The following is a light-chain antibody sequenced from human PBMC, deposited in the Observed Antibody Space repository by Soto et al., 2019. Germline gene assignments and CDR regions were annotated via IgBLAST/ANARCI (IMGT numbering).Light chain of an antibody. J-gene: IGKJ4*01. CDR1: QSISTY. CDR2: AAS. V-gene: IGKV1-39*01. Sequence: DIQMTQSPSSLSASVGDRVRITCRASQSISTYLNWYQQKPGKAPKLLVYAASILQSGVSSRFSGSGSGTDFTLTISSLQPEDFASYYCQQSYSTPLTFGGGTKVDIK. CDR3: QQSYSTPLT.